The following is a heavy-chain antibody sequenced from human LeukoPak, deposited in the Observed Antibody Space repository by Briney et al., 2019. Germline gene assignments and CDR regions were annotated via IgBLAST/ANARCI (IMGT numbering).Heavy chain of an antibody. V-gene: IGHV3-23*01. D-gene: IGHD6-13*01. CDR3: AKVGTAANFVY. J-gene: IGHJ4*02. CDR2: ISGSGGGGST. CDR1: GFTFGSYA. Sequence: GGSLRLSCAASGFTFGSYAMTWVRQAPGKGLEWVSAISGSGGGGSTHYADSVKGRFTISRDDSTNTVYLQMSSLGADDTAVYYWAKVGTAANFVYWGQGTLVTVSS.